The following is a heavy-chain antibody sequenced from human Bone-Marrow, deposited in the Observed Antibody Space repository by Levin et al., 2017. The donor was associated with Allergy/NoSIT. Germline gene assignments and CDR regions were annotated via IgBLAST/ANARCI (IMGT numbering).Heavy chain of an antibody. CDR3: AKDRGHVTAALHY. Sequence: PGGSLRLSCVASGFTFDDYAMHWVRQRPGKGLEWVSGIFWNSDAIGYAGSVRGRFTISRDNAKNSLYLQMNSLRPEDTALYFCAKDRGHVTAALHYWGQGTLVTVSS. J-gene: IGHJ4*02. CDR2: IFWNSDAI. CDR1: GFTFDDYA. D-gene: IGHD2-21*02. V-gene: IGHV3-9*01.